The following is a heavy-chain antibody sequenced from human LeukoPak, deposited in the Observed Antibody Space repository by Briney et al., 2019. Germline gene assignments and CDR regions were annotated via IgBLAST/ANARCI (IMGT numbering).Heavy chain of an antibody. CDR2: ISGNGDST. Sequence: GGSLRLSCSASGFTFISYSMTWVRQAPGKGLEWVSSISGNGDSTYYADSVKGRFTISRDNSKDTLYLQMNSLRVDDTATYYCAGQWLRLGPIDYWGQGTLVSVSS. V-gene: IGHV3-23*01. CDR1: GFTFISYS. J-gene: IGHJ4*02. CDR3: AGQWLRLGPIDY. D-gene: IGHD5-12*01.